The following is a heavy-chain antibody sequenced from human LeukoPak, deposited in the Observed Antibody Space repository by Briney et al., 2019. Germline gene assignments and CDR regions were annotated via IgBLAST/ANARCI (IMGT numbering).Heavy chain of an antibody. Sequence: GGSLRLSCPASGFTFSSYSMNWVRQAPGKGLEWVSSISSSSSYIYYADSVRGRFTVSRDNAKNLLYLQMNSLRVEDTAVYYCARGTDGYNIDYWGQGTVVTVSS. CDR2: ISSSSSYI. J-gene: IGHJ4*02. D-gene: IGHD5-24*01. V-gene: IGHV3-21*06. CDR1: GFTFSSYS. CDR3: ARGTDGYNIDY.